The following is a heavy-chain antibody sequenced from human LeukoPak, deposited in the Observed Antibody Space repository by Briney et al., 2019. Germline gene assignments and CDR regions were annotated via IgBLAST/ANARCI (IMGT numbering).Heavy chain of an antibody. Sequence: ASVKVSCMASGYIFTSYYMHWVRQAPGQGLEGMGIINPSGGSTSYAQKFQGRVTMTRDTSTSTVYMELSSLRSEDTAVYYCARGALELWLFDYWGQGTLVTVSS. D-gene: IGHD5-18*01. CDR1: GYIFTSYY. CDR2: INPSGGST. CDR3: ARGALELWLFDY. J-gene: IGHJ4*02. V-gene: IGHV1-46*01.